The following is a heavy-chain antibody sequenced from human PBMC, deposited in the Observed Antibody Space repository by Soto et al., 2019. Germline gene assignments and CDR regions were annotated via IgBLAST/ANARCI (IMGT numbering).Heavy chain of an antibody. CDR3: AREDENSGKPGVTDF. CDR2: IWNDGSNK. D-gene: IGHD5-18*01. CDR1: GFTFRQYD. J-gene: IGHJ4*02. Sequence: QVQVEESGGGVVQPGWSLRLSCVASGFTFRQYDMHWVRQAPGKGLEWVAVIWNDGSNKEYADSVQGRFTISRDDSKKTVYLQMNRLTVDDTAVYFCAREDENSGKPGVTDFWGQGTLVTVSA. V-gene: IGHV3-33*01.